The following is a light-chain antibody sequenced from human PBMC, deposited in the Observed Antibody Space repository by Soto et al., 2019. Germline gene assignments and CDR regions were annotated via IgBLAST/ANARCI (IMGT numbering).Light chain of an antibody. Sequence: VLTHSSGTVSLSIGKVSTLSFRSSQIVSSSYLAWYQQKPGQAPRLLIYGASSRATGIPDRFSGSGSGSDFTLTISRLEPEDFTVYYCQLYGSSPRTFGQGNKVDIK. CDR3: QLYGSSPRT. V-gene: IGKV3-20*01. CDR1: QIVSSSY. J-gene: IGKJ1*01. CDR2: GAS.